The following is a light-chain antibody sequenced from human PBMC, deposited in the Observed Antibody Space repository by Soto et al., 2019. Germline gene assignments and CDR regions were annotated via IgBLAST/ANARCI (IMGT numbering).Light chain of an antibody. CDR2: KAS. J-gene: IGKJ2*01. CDR1: QSISSW. CDR3: QSYKSAPYI. Sequence: DIQITQSPSTLSASVGDRVTITCRASQSISSWLAWYQQEPGKAPKLLIYKASTLKSGVPSRFSGSGSGTQFTLTITSLQPEDVATYYCQSYKSAPYILGQGTKVDI. V-gene: IGKV1-5*03.